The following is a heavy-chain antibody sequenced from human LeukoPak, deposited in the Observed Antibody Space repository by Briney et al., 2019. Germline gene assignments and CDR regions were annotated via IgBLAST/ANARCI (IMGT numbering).Heavy chain of an antibody. J-gene: IGHJ4*02. CDR3: ARGVTTVTVIDY. Sequence: GGSLRLSCAASGFTFSSYAMHWVRQAPGKGLEWVAVISYDGSNKYYADSVKGRFTISRDNSKNTLYLQMNSLRAEDTAVYYCARGVTTVTVIDYWGQGTLVTVSS. D-gene: IGHD4-17*01. CDR1: GFTFSSYA. V-gene: IGHV3-30-3*01. CDR2: ISYDGSNK.